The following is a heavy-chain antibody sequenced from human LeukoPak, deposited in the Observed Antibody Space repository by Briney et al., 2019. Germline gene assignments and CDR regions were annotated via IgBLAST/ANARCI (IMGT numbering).Heavy chain of an antibody. D-gene: IGHD2-8*01. Sequence: GGSLRLSCAASGFTFSSYAMHWVRQAPGKGLEWVAVISYDGSNKYYADSVKGRFTISRDNSKNTLYLQMNSLRAEDTAVYYCARDSDCTNGVCYDNWFDPWGQATLVTVSS. CDR2: ISYDGSNK. J-gene: IGHJ5*02. CDR1: GFTFSSYA. V-gene: IGHV3-30*04. CDR3: ARDSDCTNGVCYDNWFDP.